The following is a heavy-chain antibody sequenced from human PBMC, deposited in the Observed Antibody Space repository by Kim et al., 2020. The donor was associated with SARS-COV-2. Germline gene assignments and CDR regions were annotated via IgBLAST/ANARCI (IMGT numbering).Heavy chain of an antibody. CDR1: GYTFTSYG. CDR3: ASDRVASYDFWSGYHLGTLGY. Sequence: ASVKVSCKASGYTFTSYGISWVRQAPGQGLEWMGWISAYNGNTNYAQKLQGRVTMTTDTSTSTAYMELRSLRSDDTAVYYCASDRVASYDFWSGYHLGTLGYWGQGTLVTVSS. J-gene: IGHJ4*02. CDR2: ISAYNGNT. D-gene: IGHD3-3*01. V-gene: IGHV1-18*01.